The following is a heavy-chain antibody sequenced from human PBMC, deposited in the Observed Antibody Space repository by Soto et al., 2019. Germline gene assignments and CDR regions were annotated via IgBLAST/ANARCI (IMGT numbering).Heavy chain of an antibody. CDR1: GFSFGSYA. D-gene: IGHD3-3*01. J-gene: IGHJ4*02. CDR3: ARWSYLDY. Sequence: SLRLSCAASGFSFGSYALSWVRQAPGKGLEWVSTISGSDGKTFYADSVKGRFSISRDTSQNTLYLQMNSLRADDTAIYYCARWSYLDYWGQGTRVTVSS. CDR2: ISGSDGKT. V-gene: IGHV3-23*01.